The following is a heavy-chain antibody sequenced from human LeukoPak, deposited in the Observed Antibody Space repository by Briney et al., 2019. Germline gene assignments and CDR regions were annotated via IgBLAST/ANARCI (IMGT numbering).Heavy chain of an antibody. V-gene: IGHV3-33*01. CDR3: ARDRSYSTGYYGGSLDY. D-gene: IGHD3-22*01. CDR2: IWYDESNE. J-gene: IGHJ4*02. Sequence: GGSLRLSCAASGFTFSTYGMHWVRQAPGKGLEWVAIIWYDESNEYYVDSVKGRFTISRDNSKNTLYLQMNSLRAEDTAVYYCARDRSYSTGYYGGSLDYWGQGTLSPSPQ. CDR1: GFTFSTYG.